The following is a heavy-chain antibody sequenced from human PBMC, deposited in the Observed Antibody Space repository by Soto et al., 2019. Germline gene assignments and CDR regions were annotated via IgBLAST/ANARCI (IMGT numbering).Heavy chain of an antibody. D-gene: IGHD3-22*01. V-gene: IGHV1-69*13. CDR2: IIPIFGTA. CDR3: ARPRAYYDSSGYLDAFDI. Sequence: SVKVSCTASGGTFSSYAISWVRQAPGQGLEWMGGIIPIFGTANYAQKFQGRVTITADESTSTAYMELSSLRSEDTAVYYCARPRAYYDSSGYLDAFDIWGQGTMVTVSS. CDR1: GGTFSSYA. J-gene: IGHJ3*02.